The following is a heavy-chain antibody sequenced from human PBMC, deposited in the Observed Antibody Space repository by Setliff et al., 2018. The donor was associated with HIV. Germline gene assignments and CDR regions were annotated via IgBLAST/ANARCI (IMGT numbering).Heavy chain of an antibody. D-gene: IGHD2-2*01. CDR1: GFSFSSYS. J-gene: IGHJ4*02. CDR3: ARPRYCISTNCYEAFDY. CDR2: ISPSSTII. Sequence: GGSLRLSCGASGFSFSSYSMNWVRQAPGKGLEWVSYISPSSTIIYYPDSVKGRFTTSRDNSKNALYLQMDSLRDEDTAVYFCARPRYCISTNCYEAFDYWGQGTLVTVSS. V-gene: IGHV3-48*02.